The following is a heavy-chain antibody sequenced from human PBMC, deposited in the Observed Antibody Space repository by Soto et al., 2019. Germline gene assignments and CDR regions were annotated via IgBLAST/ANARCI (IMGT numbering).Heavy chain of an antibody. CDR1: GGSFSGYY. CDR3: ASGYCSGGSCSNFDY. CDR2: INHSGST. J-gene: IGHJ4*02. D-gene: IGHD2-15*01. V-gene: IGHV4-34*01. Sequence: QVQLQQWGAGLLKPSETPSLTCAVYGGSFSGYYWSWIRQPPGKGLEWIGEINHSGSTNYNPSLKSRVTISVDTSKNQFSLKLSSVTAADTAVYYCASGYCSGGSCSNFDYWGQGTLVTVSS.